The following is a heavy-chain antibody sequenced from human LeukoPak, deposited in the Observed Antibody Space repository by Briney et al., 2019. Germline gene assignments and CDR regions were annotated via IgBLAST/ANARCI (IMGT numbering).Heavy chain of an antibody. V-gene: IGHV1-2*02. J-gene: IGHJ4*02. CDR1: GFTFTGYY. CDR2: INPNSGGT. Sequence: ASVKVSCKVSGFTFTGYYIHWVRQAPGQGLEWMGWINPNSGGTNYAQKFQGRVTMTRDTSISTAYMELSRLRSDDTAVYYCARASGAAAGTGFDYWGQGTLVTVSS. D-gene: IGHD6-13*01. CDR3: ARASGAAAGTGFDY.